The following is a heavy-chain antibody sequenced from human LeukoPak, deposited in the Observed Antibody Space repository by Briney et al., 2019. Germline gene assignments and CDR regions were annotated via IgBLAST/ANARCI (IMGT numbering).Heavy chain of an antibody. CDR1: GFTFDDYA. V-gene: IGHV3-9*01. D-gene: IGHD3-10*01. CDR2: ISWNSGSI. J-gene: IGHJ4*02. Sequence: GRSLRLSCAASGFTFDDYAMHWVRQAPGKGLEWVSGISWNSGSIGYADCVKGRFTISKDNAKNSLYLQMNSLRAEDTALYYCAKPLSMVRGLIIPEYYFDYWGQGTLVTVSS. CDR3: AKPLSMVRGLIIPEYYFDY.